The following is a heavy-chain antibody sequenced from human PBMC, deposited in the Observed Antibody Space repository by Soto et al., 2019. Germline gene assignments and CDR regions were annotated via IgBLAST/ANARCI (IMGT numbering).Heavy chain of an antibody. CDR2: LDPNTGRT. D-gene: IGHD3-22*01. J-gene: IGHJ4*02. CDR1: GYTFSAYY. V-gene: IGHV1-18*01. CDR3: ARIYYYDSSGYYLDY. Sequence: GASVKVSCKASGYTFSAYYLHWVRHAPGQGLEWMGWLDPNTGRTNYAQKLQGRVTMTTDTSTSTAYMELRSLRSDDTAVYYCARIYYYDSSGYYLDYWGQGTLVTVSS.